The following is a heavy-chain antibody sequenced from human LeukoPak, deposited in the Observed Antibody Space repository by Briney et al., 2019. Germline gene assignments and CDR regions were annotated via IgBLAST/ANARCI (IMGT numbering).Heavy chain of an antibody. D-gene: IGHD1-26*01. CDR1: GLTFSNAW. Sequence: GGSLRLSCAASGLTFSNAWMHWVRQAPGRGLEWVGLIKRKIDGETTDYAAPVKGRFSISRDDSKNILYLQMSGLKTDDTAVYYCATDLAGYGSGEFDYWGQGTLVTVSS. CDR3: ATDLAGYGSGEFDY. CDR2: IKRKIDGETT. V-gene: IGHV3-15*01. J-gene: IGHJ4*02.